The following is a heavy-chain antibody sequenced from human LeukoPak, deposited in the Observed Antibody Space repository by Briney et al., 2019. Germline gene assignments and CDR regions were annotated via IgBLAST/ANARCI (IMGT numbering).Heavy chain of an antibody. D-gene: IGHD6-13*01. V-gene: IGHV3-7*03. J-gene: IGHJ1*01. CDR3: VRDRSSSSWLPFQH. CDR1: GFTFSSYW. CDR2: IKQDGSEK. Sequence: GGSLRLSCAASGFTFSSYWMSWVRQAPGKGLEWVANIKQDGSEKDYVDSVKGRFTISRDNAKNSLYLQTNSLRAEDTAVYYCVRDRSSSSWLPFQHWGQGTLVTVSS.